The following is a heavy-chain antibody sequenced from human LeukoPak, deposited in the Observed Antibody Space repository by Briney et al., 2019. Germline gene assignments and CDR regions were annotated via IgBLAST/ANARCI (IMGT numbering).Heavy chain of an antibody. CDR3: ARVRGDYWFDF. J-gene: IGHJ4*02. V-gene: IGHV3-7*04. CDR1: GFIFSSYW. CDR2: IKQGGTEK. Sequence: GGSLRLSCAASGFIFSSYWMSWVRQAPGKGLEWVANIKQGGTEKYYVDSVKGRFIISRDNAKNSLYLQTNSLRVEDTAVYYCARVRGDYWFDFWGQGTLVTVSS. D-gene: IGHD4-17*01.